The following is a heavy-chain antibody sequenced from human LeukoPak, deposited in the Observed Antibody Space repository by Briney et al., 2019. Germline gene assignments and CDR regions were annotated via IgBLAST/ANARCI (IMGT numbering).Heavy chain of an antibody. Sequence: SETLSLTCAVYGGSFSGYYWSWIRQPPGKGLEWIGEINHSGSTNYNPSLKSRVTISVDTSKNQFSLKLSSVTAADTAVYYCAGNYYDSSGYCCWGQGTLVTVSS. D-gene: IGHD3-22*01. CDR1: GGSFSGYY. CDR2: INHSGST. V-gene: IGHV4-34*01. CDR3: AGNYYDSSGYCC. J-gene: IGHJ4*02.